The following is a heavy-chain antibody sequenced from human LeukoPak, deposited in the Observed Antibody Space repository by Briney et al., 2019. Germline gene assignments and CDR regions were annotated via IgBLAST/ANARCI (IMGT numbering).Heavy chain of an antibody. CDR3: ARRGPGGRAFDI. CDR2: STYNGSP. J-gene: IGHJ3*02. Sequence: PSETLSLTCTVSGGSISTYYWSWVRQPPGKGLEWIGYSTYNGSPKYNPSLKGRVTISVDTSMNQFSLRLKSMTAADTAVYYCARRGPGGRAFDIWGQGTMVPVSS. D-gene: IGHD3-10*01. CDR1: GGSISTYY. V-gene: IGHV4-59*08.